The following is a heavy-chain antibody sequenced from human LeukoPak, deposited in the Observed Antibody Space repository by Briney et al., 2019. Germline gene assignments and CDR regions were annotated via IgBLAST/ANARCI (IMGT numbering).Heavy chain of an antibody. CDR2: IKQDGSEK. CDR3: ARGGSVQWFGAFDI. Sequence: GGSLRLSCAASGFTFSSYWMSWVRQAPGKGLEWVDNIKQDGSEKYYVDSVKGRFTISRDNAKNSLYLQMNSLRAEDTAVYYCARGGSVQWFGAFDIWGQGTMVTVSS. D-gene: IGHD3-10*01. CDR1: GFTFSSYW. J-gene: IGHJ3*02. V-gene: IGHV3-7*01.